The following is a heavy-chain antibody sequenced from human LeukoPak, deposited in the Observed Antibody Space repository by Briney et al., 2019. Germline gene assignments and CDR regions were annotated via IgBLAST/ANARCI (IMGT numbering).Heavy chain of an antibody. J-gene: IGHJ4*02. D-gene: IGHD6-6*01. V-gene: IGHV1-18*01. CDR1: GCTFTSCG. CDR3: ARGILEYSSASVGFSSGFDY. CDR2: ISAYNGNT. Sequence: ASVKVSCKASGCTFTSCGISWVRQAPGQGLEWMGWISAYNGNTNYAQKLHGRVTMTTDTSTSTAYMELRSLRSDDTAVYCCARGILEYSSASVGFSSGFDYWGQGTLVTVSS.